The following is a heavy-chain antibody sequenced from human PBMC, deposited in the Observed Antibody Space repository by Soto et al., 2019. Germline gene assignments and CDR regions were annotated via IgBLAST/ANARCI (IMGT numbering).Heavy chain of an antibody. CDR1: GGSISSYR. CDR3: GRESGETWDYEAS. J-gene: IGHJ5*02. CDR2: LNTYGNT. V-gene: IGHV4-4*07. Sequence: SETLSLTCTVSGGSISSYRWSWIRQPTGKGLEWIGRLNTYGNTHYNPSLKSRVTVSVDTSRNQFFLTLRSVTAADSAVYHCGRESGETWDYEASWGQGTPVTVSS. D-gene: IGHD1-7*01.